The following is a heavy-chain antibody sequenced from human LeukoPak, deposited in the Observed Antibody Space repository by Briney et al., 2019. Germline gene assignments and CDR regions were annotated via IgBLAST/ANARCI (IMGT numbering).Heavy chain of an antibody. CDR1: GGSFSGYY. Sequence: SETLSLTCAVYGGSFSGYYWSWLRPPPGKGLEWIGGINHSGSTNYNQSLKRGVTISVKTSNKQFSLKLRSVTAAETAVYYCARDYDSGGYYGYWGQGTLVTVSA. CDR2: INHSGST. D-gene: IGHD3-22*01. CDR3: ARDYDSGGYYGY. J-gene: IGHJ4*02. V-gene: IGHV4-34*01.